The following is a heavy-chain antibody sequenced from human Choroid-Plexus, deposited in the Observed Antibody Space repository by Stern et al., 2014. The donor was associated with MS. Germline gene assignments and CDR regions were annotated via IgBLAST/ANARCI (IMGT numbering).Heavy chain of an antibody. V-gene: IGHV3-33*03. CDR1: GFTFSNTG. J-gene: IGHJ6*04. CDR3: AKDLGYDFYGMDA. D-gene: IGHD3-3*01. CDR2: IRIDGSTQ. Sequence: QVQLVQSGGGVVQPGRSLRLACEASGFTFSNTGMHWVRQAPGKGLEWVAGIRIDGSTQTYGDSVKGRFTISRDNSKNTLYLQMKTLRAEDTAVYYCAKDLGYDFYGMDAWGEGTTVTVSS.